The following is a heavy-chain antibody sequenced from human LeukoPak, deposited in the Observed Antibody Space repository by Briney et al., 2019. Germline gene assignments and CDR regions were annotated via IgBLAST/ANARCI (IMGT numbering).Heavy chain of an antibody. CDR3: ARVPHIPLRGYSGYARSKPFDY. Sequence: SETLSLTCTVSGGSISSSSYYWGWIRQPPGKGLEWIGEINHSGSTNYNPSLKSRVTISVDTSKNQFSLKLSSVTAADTAVYYCARVPHIPLRGYSGYARSKPFDYWGQGTLVTVSS. D-gene: IGHD5-12*01. CDR1: GGSISSSSYY. CDR2: INHSGST. V-gene: IGHV4-39*07. J-gene: IGHJ4*02.